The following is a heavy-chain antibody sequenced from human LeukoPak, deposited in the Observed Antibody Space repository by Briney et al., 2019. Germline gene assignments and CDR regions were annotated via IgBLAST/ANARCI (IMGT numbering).Heavy chain of an antibody. Sequence: PGGSLRLSCAVSGFTFSSYWMHWVRQAPGKGLVWVSRIDRDGSRINYADSVKGRFTISRDNSKNTLYLQMNSLRAEDTAVYYCARDEVSDSGYPENYWGQGTLVTVSS. CDR3: ARDEVSDSGYPENY. D-gene: IGHD5-12*01. CDR2: IDRDGSRI. J-gene: IGHJ4*02. V-gene: IGHV3-74*01. CDR1: GFTFSSYW.